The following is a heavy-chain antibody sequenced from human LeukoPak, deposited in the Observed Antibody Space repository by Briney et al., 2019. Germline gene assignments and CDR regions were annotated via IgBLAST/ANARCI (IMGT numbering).Heavy chain of an antibody. CDR3: ARENRDGYNPYNWFDP. CDR1: GFSFGNYW. V-gene: IGHV3-7*01. CDR2: IKQEGSEK. Sequence: GGSLRLSCAASGFSFGNYWMSLVRQAPGKGLEWVANIKQEGSEKFYVDSVKGRFTISRDNAKNSLYLQMNSLRAEDTAIYYCARENRDGYNPYNWFDPWGQGTLVTVSS. D-gene: IGHD5-12*01. J-gene: IGHJ5*02.